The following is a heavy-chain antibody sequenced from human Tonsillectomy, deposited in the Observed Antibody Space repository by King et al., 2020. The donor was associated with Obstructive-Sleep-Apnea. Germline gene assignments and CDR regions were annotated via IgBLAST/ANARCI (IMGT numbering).Heavy chain of an antibody. CDR1: GVSISDGGYY. CDR2: ITYRGST. D-gene: IGHD5-18*01. V-gene: IGHV4-31*03. J-gene: IGHJ4*02. Sequence: VQLQESGPGPVQPSQTLSLTCTVSGVSISDGGYYCAWIRQHQAKGLEWIGYITYRGSTYYSPSLKSRINILLDTPKNQFSLNLISVSAADTAVYYCARVKRGTALAFDSWGQGTLVTVSS. CDR3: ARVKRGTALAFDS.